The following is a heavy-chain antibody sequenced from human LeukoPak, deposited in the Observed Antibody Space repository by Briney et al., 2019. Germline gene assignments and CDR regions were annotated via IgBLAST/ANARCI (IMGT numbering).Heavy chain of an antibody. Sequence: SETLSLTCTVSGGSISSSSYYWGWIRQPPGKGLEWIGSIYYSGSTYYNPSLKSRVTISVDTSKNQFSLKLSSVTAADTAVYYCARHSIVLMVYAWKNPLGFDPWGQGTLVTVSS. CDR3: ARHSIVLMVYAWKNPLGFDP. V-gene: IGHV4-39*01. J-gene: IGHJ5*02. CDR1: GGSISSSSYY. CDR2: IYYSGST. D-gene: IGHD2-8*01.